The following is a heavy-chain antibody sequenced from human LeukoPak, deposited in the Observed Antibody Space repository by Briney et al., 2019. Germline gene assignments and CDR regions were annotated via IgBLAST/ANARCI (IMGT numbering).Heavy chain of an antibody. V-gene: IGHV3-73*01. D-gene: IGHD2-2*01. CDR3: TCRSSSPTEY. CDR1: GFTFSGSA. Sequence: PGGSLRLSCAASGFTFSGSAMHWVRQASGKGLEWVGRIRSKANSYATAYAASVKGRFTISRDDSKNTAYLQMNSLKTEGTAVYYFTCRSSSPTEYCGQGTLVTVSS. CDR2: IRSKANSYAT. J-gene: IGHJ4*02.